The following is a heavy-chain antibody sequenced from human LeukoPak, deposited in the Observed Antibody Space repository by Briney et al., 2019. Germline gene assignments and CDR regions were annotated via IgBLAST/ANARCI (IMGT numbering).Heavy chain of an antibody. J-gene: IGHJ6*02. CDR1: GYSFSDYW. CDR2: IFPDESNI. D-gene: IGHD2-2*01. Sequence: GESLKISCKASGYSFSDYWIGWVRQMPGKGLEWMGFIFPDESNIRYSPSFQGQVTISADRSINTAYLQWSSLKASDTAIYYCARYGLQGCSSTNCYRSYFYYGMDVWGQGSTVTVSS. V-gene: IGHV5-51*01. CDR3: ARYGLQGCSSTNCYRSYFYYGMDV.